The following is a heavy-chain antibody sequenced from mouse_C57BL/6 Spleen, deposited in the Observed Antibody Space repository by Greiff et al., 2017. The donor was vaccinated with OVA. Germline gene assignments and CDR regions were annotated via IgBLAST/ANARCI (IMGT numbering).Heavy chain of an antibody. V-gene: IGHV5-9-1*02. CDR2: ISNGGDYI. J-gene: IGHJ3*01. CDR3: TRVEIYYDNDVGFAY. D-gene: IGHD2-4*01. CDR1: GFTFSSYA. Sequence: EVKLVESGEGLVKPGGSLKLSCAASGFTFSSYAMSWVRQTPEKRLEWVAYISNGGDYIYYADTVKGRFTISRDNARNTLYLQMSSLKSEDTAMYYCTRVEIYYDNDVGFAYWGQGTLVTVSA.